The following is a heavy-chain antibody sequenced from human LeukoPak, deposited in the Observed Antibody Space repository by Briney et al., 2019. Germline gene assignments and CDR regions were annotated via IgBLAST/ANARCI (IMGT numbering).Heavy chain of an antibody. CDR2: ISWRSSDI. CDR3: ARGPPIVVVPAAWDYYYMDV. D-gene: IGHD2-2*01. J-gene: IGHJ6*03. V-gene: IGHV3-21*04. Sequence: GGSLRLSCVASGFTLSSYNMKWVRQAPGKRLEWVSSISWRSSDIEYADSVKGRFTISRDNSKNTLYLQMNSLRAEDTAVYYCARGPPIVVVPAAWDYYYMDVWGKGTTVTVSS. CDR1: GFTLSSYN.